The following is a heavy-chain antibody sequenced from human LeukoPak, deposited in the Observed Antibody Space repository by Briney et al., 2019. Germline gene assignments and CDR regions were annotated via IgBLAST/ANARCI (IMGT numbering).Heavy chain of an antibody. CDR3: ARDLVDTTMVTSDY. D-gene: IGHD5-18*01. CDR1: GYTLTSYG. Sequence: ASVKVSCKASGYTLTSYGISWVRQAPGQGLEWMGWISAYNGNTNYAQKLQGRVTMTTDTSTSTAYMELRSLRSDDTAVYYCARDLVDTTMVTSDYWGQGTLVTVSS. V-gene: IGHV1-18*01. J-gene: IGHJ4*02. CDR2: ISAYNGNT.